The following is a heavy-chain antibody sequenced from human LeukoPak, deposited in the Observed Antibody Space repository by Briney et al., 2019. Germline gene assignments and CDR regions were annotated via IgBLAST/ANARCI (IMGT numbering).Heavy chain of an antibody. V-gene: IGHV3-7*01. D-gene: IGHD6-13*01. CDR1: GFVYSAFW. J-gene: IGHJ3*02. CDR3: AKDHSSWDAFDI. CDR2: IKQDGSEK. Sequence: GGSLRLSCAASGFVYSAFWMSWVRQAPGKGLEWVANIKQDGSEKYYEDSVKGRFTISRDNARNTLFLQMDSLRAEDTAVYYCAKDHSSWDAFDIRGQGTMVTVSS.